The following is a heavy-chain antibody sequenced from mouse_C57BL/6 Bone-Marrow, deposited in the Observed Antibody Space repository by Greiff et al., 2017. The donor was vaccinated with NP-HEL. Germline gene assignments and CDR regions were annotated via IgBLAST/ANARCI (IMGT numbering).Heavy chain of an antibody. D-gene: IGHD2-4*01. V-gene: IGHV1-76*01. J-gene: IGHJ2*01. Sequence: QVQLQQSGAELVRPGASVKLSCKASGYTFTDYYINWVKQRPGQGLEWIAMIYPGSGNTYYNEKFKGKATLTAEKSSSTAYMQRSSLTSEDSAVYFCARDDYDYWGQGTTLTVSS. CDR3: ARDDYDY. CDR1: GYTFTDYY. CDR2: IYPGSGNT.